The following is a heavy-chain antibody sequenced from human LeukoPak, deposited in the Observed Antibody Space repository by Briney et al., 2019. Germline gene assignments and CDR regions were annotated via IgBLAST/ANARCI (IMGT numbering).Heavy chain of an antibody. CDR2: IIPILGIA. V-gene: IGHV1-69*10. Sequence: ASVKVSCKASGGTFSSYAISWVRQAPGQGPEWMGRIIPILGIANYAQKFQGRVTITADKSTSTAYMELSSLRSEDTAVYYCARDRRYSSSWYWDYWGQGTLVTVSS. J-gene: IGHJ4*02. CDR1: GGTFSSYA. CDR3: ARDRRYSSSWYWDY. D-gene: IGHD6-13*01.